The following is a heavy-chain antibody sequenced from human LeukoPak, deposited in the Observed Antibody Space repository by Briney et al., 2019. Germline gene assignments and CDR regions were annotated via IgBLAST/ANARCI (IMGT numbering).Heavy chain of an antibody. CDR3: AKVKYSSSWSHFDY. CDR2: ISGSGGST. D-gene: IGHD6-13*01. J-gene: IGHJ4*02. Sequence: GGSLRLSCTASGFTFSDYGIHWVRQAPGKGLEWVSAISGSGGSTYYADSVKGRFTISRDNSKNTLYLQMNSLRAEDTAVYYCAKVKYSSSWSHFDYWGQGTLVTVSS. V-gene: IGHV3-23*01. CDR1: GFTFSDYG.